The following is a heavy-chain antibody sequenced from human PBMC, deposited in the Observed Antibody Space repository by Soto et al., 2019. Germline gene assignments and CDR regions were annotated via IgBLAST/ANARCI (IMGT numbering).Heavy chain of an antibody. Sequence: GGSLRLSCEASGFTFSGFDMLWVRQPTGKGLEWVSSIGTAGDTYYAVSVKGRFAISRDNAKNSLSLQMNSLRAGDMAVYFCAKSQEIGTHFFDSWGQGTQVTVSS. D-gene: IGHD6-13*01. V-gene: IGHV3-13*01. CDR3: AKSQEIGTHFFDS. J-gene: IGHJ4*02. CDR1: GFTFSGFD. CDR2: IGTAGDT.